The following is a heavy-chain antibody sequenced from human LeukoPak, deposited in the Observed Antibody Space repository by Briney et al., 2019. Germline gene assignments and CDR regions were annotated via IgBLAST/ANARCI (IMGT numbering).Heavy chain of an antibody. J-gene: IGHJ6*03. CDR1: GASFSSYA. Sequence: GASVKVSCKASGASFSSYAISWVRQAPGQGLEWMGRIIPIFGTPNYAQRFQGRFTITADIVSSTAYMEVNNLTSEDTAVYFCAKQGALRQDYYMDVWGNGTTVTVSS. CDR3: AKQGALRQDYYMDV. V-gene: IGHV1-69*06. CDR2: IIPIFGTP.